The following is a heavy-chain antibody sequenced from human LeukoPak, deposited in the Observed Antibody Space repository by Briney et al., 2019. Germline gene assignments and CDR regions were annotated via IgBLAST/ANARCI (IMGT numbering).Heavy chain of an antibody. V-gene: IGHV1-2*02. CDR3: ASDVTGDGLVHLDY. CDR2: INCNSGVT. CDR1: GYTFTDHN. Sequence: EASVKVSCKASGYTFTDHNIQWVRQAPGQGLEWMGWINCNSGVTDYAQKFQGRVTVTRDTSINTAYMELSRLRSDDTAVYYCASDVTGDGLVHLDYWGLGTLVTVSS. J-gene: IGHJ4*02. D-gene: IGHD7-27*01.